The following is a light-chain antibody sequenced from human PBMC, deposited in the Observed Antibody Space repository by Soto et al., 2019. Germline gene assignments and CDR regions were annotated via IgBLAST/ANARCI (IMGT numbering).Light chain of an antibody. J-gene: IGLJ3*02. V-gene: IGLV1-40*01. Sequence: QSVLTQPPSVSGAPGQRVTISCTASSSNVGTFSDIHWYQQLPGTAPRLVMYDNEKRPSGVPDRFSGSKSGTSASLTITGLQAEDEADYYCQSYDSALSASVFGGGTQLTVL. CDR2: DNE. CDR3: QSYDSALSASV. CDR1: SSNVGTFSD.